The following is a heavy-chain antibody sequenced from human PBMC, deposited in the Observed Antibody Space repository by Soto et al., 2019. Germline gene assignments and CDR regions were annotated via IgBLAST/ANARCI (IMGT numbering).Heavy chain of an antibody. CDR2: ISGSGGST. D-gene: IGHD6-13*01. V-gene: IGHV3-23*01. J-gene: IGHJ4*02. CDR3: AKLSHGSIAAAGKIIDY. Sequence: EVQLLESGGGLVQPGGSLRLSCAASGFTFSSYAMSWVRQAPGKGLEWVSAISGSGGSTYYADSVKGRFTISRDNSKNTLYLQINSLRAEDTAVYYCAKLSHGSIAAAGKIIDYWGQGTLVTVSS. CDR1: GFTFSSYA.